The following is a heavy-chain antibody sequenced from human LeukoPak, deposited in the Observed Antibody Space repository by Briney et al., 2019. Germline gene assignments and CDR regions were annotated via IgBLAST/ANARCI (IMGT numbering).Heavy chain of an antibody. J-gene: IGHJ5*02. Sequence: SVKVSCKASGGTFTSYTISWVRQAPGQGLEWMGRIIPILGIANYAQKFQGRVTITADKSTSTAYMELSSLRSEDTAVYYCASSIYYDFWSGYSSWFDHWGQGTLVTVSS. V-gene: IGHV1-69*02. CDR3: ASSIYYDFWSGYSSWFDH. CDR2: IIPILGIA. D-gene: IGHD3-3*01. CDR1: GGTFTSYT.